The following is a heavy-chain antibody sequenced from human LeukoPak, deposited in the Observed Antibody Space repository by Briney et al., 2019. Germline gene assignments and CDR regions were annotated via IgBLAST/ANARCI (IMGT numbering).Heavy chain of an antibody. J-gene: IGHJ3*01. D-gene: IGHD3-22*01. CDR2: IYYSGST. CDR3: AREHDNSGYHFDV. CDR1: GGSISNYY. V-gene: IGHV4-59*01. Sequence: SETLSLTCTVSGGSISNYYWSWIRRPPGKGLGWIGYIYYSGSTYYNPSLKSRVTISVDTSKNQFSLKLNSVTAADTAVYYCAREHDNSGYHFDVWGQGTMVTVSS.